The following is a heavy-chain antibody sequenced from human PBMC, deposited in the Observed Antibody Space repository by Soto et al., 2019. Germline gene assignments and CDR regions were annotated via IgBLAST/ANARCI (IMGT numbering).Heavy chain of an antibody. CDR1: GFTFSSYA. CDR2: ISGSGGST. D-gene: IGHD1-26*01. J-gene: IGHJ4*02. Sequence: EVPLLESGGGLVQPGGSLRLSCAASGFTFSSYAMSWVRQAPGKGLEWVSAISGSGGSTYYADSVKGRFTISRDNSKNTLYLQMNSLRAEDTAVYYCAKDRWEQTLSFDYWGQGTLVTVSS. V-gene: IGHV3-23*01. CDR3: AKDRWEQTLSFDY.